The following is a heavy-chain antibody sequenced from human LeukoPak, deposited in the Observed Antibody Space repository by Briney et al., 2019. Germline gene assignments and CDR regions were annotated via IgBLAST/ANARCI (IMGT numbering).Heavy chain of an antibody. J-gene: IGHJ5*02. D-gene: IGHD1-14*01. CDR2: INHIGST. CDR1: GGSFSGYY. CDR3: ARRPRAEPDTSPDNWFDP. Sequence: PSETLSLTCAVYGGSFSGYYWSWIRQPPGKGLEGIGEINHIGSTNYNPSLKSRVTISVDTSKNQFSLKLRSVTAADTAVYYCARRPRAEPDTSPDNWFDPWGQGTLVTVSS. V-gene: IGHV4-34*01.